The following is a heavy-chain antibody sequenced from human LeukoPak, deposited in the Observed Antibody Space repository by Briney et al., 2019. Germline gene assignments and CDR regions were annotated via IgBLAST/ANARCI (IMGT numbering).Heavy chain of an antibody. CDR3: VLDMGDSSGYFDY. J-gene: IGHJ4*02. CDR2: ISSNGGST. Sequence: PGGSLRLSCSASGFTFSSYAMHWVRQAPGKGLEYVSAISSNGGSTYYADSVKGRFTISRDNSKNTLYLQMSSLRAEDTAVYYRVLDMGDSSGYFDYWGQGTLDTVSS. CDR1: GFTFSSYA. D-gene: IGHD3-22*01. V-gene: IGHV3-64D*06.